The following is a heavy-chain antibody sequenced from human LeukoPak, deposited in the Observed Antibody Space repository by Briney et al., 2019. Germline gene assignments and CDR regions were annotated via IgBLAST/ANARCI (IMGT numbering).Heavy chain of an antibody. V-gene: IGHV3-23*01. J-gene: IGHJ4*02. CDR3: AKDPGFLEWLSPSYYFDY. Sequence: GGSLRLSCAASGFTFSSYAMSWVRQAPGKGLEWVSAISGSGGSTYYADSVKGRFTISRDNSKNTLYLQMNSLRAEDTAVYYCAKDPGFLEWLSPSYYFDYWGQGTLVTVSS. D-gene: IGHD3-3*01. CDR1: GFTFSSYA. CDR2: ISGSGGST.